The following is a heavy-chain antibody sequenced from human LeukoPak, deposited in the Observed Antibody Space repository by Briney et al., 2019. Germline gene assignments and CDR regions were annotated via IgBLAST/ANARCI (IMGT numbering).Heavy chain of an antibody. D-gene: IGHD1-26*01. CDR2: INHSGST. CDR3: ARVGKIGSGYDYYYYMDV. CDR1: GGSFRSSY. V-gene: IGHV4-34*01. Sequence: SETLSLTCAVYGGSFRSSYCSWIRQPPGKGLEWIGEINHSGSTNYNPSLKSRVTISVDTSKNQFSLKLSSVTAADTAVYYCARVGKIGSGYDYYYYMDVWGKGTTVTVSS. J-gene: IGHJ6*03.